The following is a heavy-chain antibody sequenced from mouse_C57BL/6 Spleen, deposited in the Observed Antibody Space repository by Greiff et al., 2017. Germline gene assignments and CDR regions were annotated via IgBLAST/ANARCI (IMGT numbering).Heavy chain of an antibody. Sequence: VHVKQSGPELVKPGASVKIPCKASGYTFTDYNMDWVKQSHGKSLEWIGDINPNNGGTIYNQKFKGKATLTVDKSSSTAYMELRSLTSEDTAVYYCARGDYGNYASAMDYWGQGTSVTVSS. CDR3: ARGDYGNYASAMDY. CDR2: INPNNGGT. J-gene: IGHJ4*01. V-gene: IGHV1-18*01. CDR1: GYTFTDYN. D-gene: IGHD2-1*01.